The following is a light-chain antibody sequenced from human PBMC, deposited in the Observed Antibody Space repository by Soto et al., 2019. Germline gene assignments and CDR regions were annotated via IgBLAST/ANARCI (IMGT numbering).Light chain of an antibody. CDR3: QHHNSTPK. J-gene: IGKJ3*01. Sequence: IQMTQSPSSLSASVGDRVTITCRASQGISSYLDWYQQKPGKAPKLLIYAASSLQSGIQTFFGSGSSTTDFPPTISRLQPEYSATYYYQHHNSTPKFGPGTKVDIK. CDR2: AAS. CDR1: QGISSY. V-gene: IGKV1-39*01.